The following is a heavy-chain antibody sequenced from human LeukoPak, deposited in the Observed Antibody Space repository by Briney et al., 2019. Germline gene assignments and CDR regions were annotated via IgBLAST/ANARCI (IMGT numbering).Heavy chain of an antibody. Sequence: GGSLRLSCAASGFTFSSYWMSWVRQAPGKGLEWVANIKQDGSEKYYVDSVKGRFTISRDNAKNSLYPQMNSLRAEDTAVYYCARDGSRITIFGVAPYNYYYYYGMDVWGQGTTVTVSS. V-gene: IGHV3-7*01. J-gene: IGHJ6*02. CDR3: ARDGSRITIFGVAPYNYYYYYGMDV. CDR2: IKQDGSEK. D-gene: IGHD3-3*01. CDR1: GFTFSSYW.